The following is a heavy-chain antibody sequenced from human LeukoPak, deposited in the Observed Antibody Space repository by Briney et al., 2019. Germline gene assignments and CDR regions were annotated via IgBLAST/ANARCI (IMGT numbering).Heavy chain of an antibody. D-gene: IGHD3/OR15-3a*01. V-gene: IGHV4-59*01. CDR3: ARAPGTGYPEYYFDY. J-gene: IGHJ4*02. CDR1: GGSISSYY. CDR2: IYYSGST. Sequence: SETLSLTCTVAGGSISSYYWSWIRQPPGEGLEWIGYIYYSGSTNYNPSLKSRVTISVDTSKNQFSLKLSSVAAADTAVYYCARAPGTGYPEYYFDYWGQGTLVTVSS.